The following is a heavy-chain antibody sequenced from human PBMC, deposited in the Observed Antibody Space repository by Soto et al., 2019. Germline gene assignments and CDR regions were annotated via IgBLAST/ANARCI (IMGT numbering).Heavy chain of an antibody. CDR3: ARNGTLTGYSYGMDV. CDR1: GGTFSSYT. D-gene: IGHD1-1*01. V-gene: IGHV1-69*01. J-gene: IGHJ6*02. Sequence: QVQLVQSGAEVKKPGSSVKVSCKASGGTFSSYTINWVRQAPGQGLEWMGGIIPIFDTANYAQKFQGRVTITADESTSTSYMEVISLRSEDTAVYFCARNGTLTGYSYGMDVWGQGTTVTVSS. CDR2: IIPIFDTA.